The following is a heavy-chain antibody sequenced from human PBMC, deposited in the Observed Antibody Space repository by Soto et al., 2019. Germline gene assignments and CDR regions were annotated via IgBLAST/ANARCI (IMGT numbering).Heavy chain of an antibody. V-gene: IGHV3-74*01. CDR1: GLSFTSYW. CDR3: ARDNFFYGLDV. CDR2: INNDGSSI. Sequence: GSLRLSCAASGLSFTSYWIHWVRQAPGKGLVWGSRINNDGSSISYADSVKGRFTISRDNAKNTLYLQMNSLRAEDTAVYYCARDNFFYGLDVWGQGTTVTVSS. J-gene: IGHJ6*02.